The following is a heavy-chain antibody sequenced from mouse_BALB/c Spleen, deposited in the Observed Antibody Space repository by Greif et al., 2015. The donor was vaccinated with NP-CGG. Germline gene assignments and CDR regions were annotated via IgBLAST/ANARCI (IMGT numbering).Heavy chain of an antibody. J-gene: IGHJ2*01. CDR3: ASNGYYVDY. V-gene: IGHV5-6-3*01. D-gene: IGHD2-2*01. CDR1: GFTFSSYG. CDR2: INSNGGST. Sequence: EVQVVESGGGLVQPGGSLKLSCAASGFTFSSYGMSWVRQTPDKRLELVATINSNGGSTYYPDSVKGRFTISRDNAKNTLYLQMSSLKSEDTAMYYCASNGYYVDYWGQGTTLTVSS.